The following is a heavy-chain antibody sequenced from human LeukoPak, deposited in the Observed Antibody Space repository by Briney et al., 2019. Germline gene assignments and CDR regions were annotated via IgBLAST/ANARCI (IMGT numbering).Heavy chain of an antibody. J-gene: IGHJ4*02. CDR2: IYYSGST. Sequence: SETLSLTCTVSGGSISSNSYYWGWIRQPPGKGLEWIGSIYYSGSTYYNPSVKSRVTISVDTSKNQFSLKLSSVTAADTAVYYCARQIDYSNSPTSEIFDYWGQGTLVTVSS. CDR1: GGSISSNSYY. V-gene: IGHV4-39*01. CDR3: ARQIDYSNSPTSEIFDY. D-gene: IGHD4-11*01.